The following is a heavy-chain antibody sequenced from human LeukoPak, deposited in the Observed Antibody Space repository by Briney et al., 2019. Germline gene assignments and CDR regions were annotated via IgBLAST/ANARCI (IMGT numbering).Heavy chain of an antibody. CDR3: ARDRVLYFYYGMDV. CDR1: GFTFSSYS. J-gene: IGHJ6*02. Sequence: GGSLRLSCAASGFTFSSYSIHWVRQAPGKGLEWVAVVSYDGSSENYADSVKGRFTISRDNCKNTLYLQMNSLRAEDTAVYYCARDRVLYFYYGMDVWGQGTTVTVSS. V-gene: IGHV3-30-3*01. CDR2: VSYDGSSE. D-gene: IGHD2-21*01.